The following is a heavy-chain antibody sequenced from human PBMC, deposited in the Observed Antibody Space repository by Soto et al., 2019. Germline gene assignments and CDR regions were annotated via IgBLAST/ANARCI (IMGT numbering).Heavy chain of an antibody. Sequence: GGSLRLSCIASGFIFDDYAMHWVRQAPGKGLEWVSGIDWNRATIGYADSVKGRFTLSRDNARNSLLLQMNSLRPEDTALYYCVKDVGSRHYDFTNFDSWGRGTLVTVSS. D-gene: IGHD3-3*01. CDR2: IDWNRATI. V-gene: IGHV3-9*01. CDR1: GFIFDDYA. J-gene: IGHJ4*02. CDR3: VKDVGSRHYDFTNFDS.